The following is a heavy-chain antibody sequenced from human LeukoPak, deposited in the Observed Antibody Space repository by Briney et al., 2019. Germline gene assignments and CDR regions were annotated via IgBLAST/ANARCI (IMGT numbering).Heavy chain of an antibody. D-gene: IGHD5-18*01. J-gene: IGHJ4*02. V-gene: IGHV1-69*04. Sequence: ASVKLSCKASGGTFSSYAISWVRQAPGQGLEWMGRIIPILGIANYAQKFQGRVTITADKSTSTAYMELSSLRSEDTAVYYCARWKDTAMADYWGQGTLVTVSS. CDR3: ARWKDTAMADY. CDR1: GGTFSSYA. CDR2: IIPILGIA.